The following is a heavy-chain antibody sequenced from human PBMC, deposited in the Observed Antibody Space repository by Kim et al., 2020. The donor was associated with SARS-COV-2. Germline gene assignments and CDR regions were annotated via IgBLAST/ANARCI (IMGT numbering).Heavy chain of an antibody. V-gene: IGHV3-7*03. D-gene: IGHD3-3*01. J-gene: IGHJ5*01. CDR1: GFTFSDYW. Sequence: GGSLRLSCVGSGFTFSDYWVSWVRQAPGKGLEWVANIRGDGNVEFYEPTVKGRFAILRDNTRNSVYLQMNSLTVEDTALYFCGRDPQFPSQYYYTDSWGQGTQVTVSS. CDR3: GRDPQFPSQYYYTDS. CDR2: IRGDGNVE.